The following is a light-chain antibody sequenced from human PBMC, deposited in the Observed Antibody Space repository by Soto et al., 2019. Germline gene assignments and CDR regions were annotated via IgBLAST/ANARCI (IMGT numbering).Light chain of an antibody. CDR2: DTS. CDR1: QSVSSN. V-gene: IGKV3-11*01. J-gene: IGKJ5*01. Sequence: ESLLTQSPATLSLSPGERATLSCRASQSVSSNLAWYQQKPSQAPRLLIHDTSNRATGVPARFSGSGSGTDFTLTISSLEPEDFAVYYCQQRYNWPPITFGQGTRREI. CDR3: QQRYNWPPIT.